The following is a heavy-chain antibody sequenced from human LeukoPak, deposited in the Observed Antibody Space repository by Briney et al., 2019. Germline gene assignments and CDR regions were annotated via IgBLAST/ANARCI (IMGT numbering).Heavy chain of an antibody. V-gene: IGHV4-4*07. J-gene: IGHJ4*02. CDR2: IHSSETT. CDR3: ARGLVVWSRFDY. CDR1: GGSINSDF. D-gene: IGHD2-21*01. Sequence: SETLSLTCSVSGGSINSDFWTWIRQPAGKGLEWIGRIHSSETTIFSPSLKSRGTMSLAMARKQFSLKVTSVTAEDTAVYYCARGLVVWSRFDYWGQGTLVTVSS.